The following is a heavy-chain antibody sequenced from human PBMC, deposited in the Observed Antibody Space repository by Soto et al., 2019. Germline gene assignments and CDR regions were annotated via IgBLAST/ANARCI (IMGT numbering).Heavy chain of an antibody. CDR2: IYYSGRT. D-gene: IGHD6-13*01. CDR1: GGSISSGGYY. CDR3: ARVFSDSSSFFDP. Sequence: QVQLQESGPGLVKPSQTLSLTCTVSGGSISSGGYYWSWIRQHPGKGLEWIGYIYYSGRTYYNPSLKSRVTISVDTSKNQFTLKLSSVTAADTAVYYCARVFSDSSSFFDPWGQGTLVTVSS. J-gene: IGHJ5*02. V-gene: IGHV4-31*03.